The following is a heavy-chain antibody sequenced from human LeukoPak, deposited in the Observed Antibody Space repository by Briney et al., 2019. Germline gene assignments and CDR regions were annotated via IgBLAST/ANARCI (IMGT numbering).Heavy chain of an antibody. CDR2: ISYDGSNK. Sequence: GGSLRLSCAASGFTFSDYYMSWIRQAPGKGLEWVAVISYDGSNKYYADSVKGRFTISRDNSKNTLYLQMNSLRAEDTAVYYCARSSRQQLAASFFDYWGQGTLVTVSS. D-gene: IGHD6-13*01. CDR1: GFTFSDYY. V-gene: IGHV3-30*03. J-gene: IGHJ4*02. CDR3: ARSSRQQLAASFFDY.